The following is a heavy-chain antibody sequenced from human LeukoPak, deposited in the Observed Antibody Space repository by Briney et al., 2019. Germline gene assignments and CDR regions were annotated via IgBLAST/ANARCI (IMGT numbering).Heavy chain of an antibody. J-gene: IGHJ4*02. CDR3: ARVRGGSSGYYSLDY. CDR2: IYYSGST. Sequence: SETLSLTCTVSGGSISSSSYYWGWIRQPPGTGLEWLGSIYYSGSTYYNPSLKSRVTISVDTSKNQFSLKLSSVTAADTAVYYCARVRGGSSGYYSLDYWGQGTLVTVSS. CDR1: GGSISSSSYY. D-gene: IGHD3-22*01. V-gene: IGHV4-39*07.